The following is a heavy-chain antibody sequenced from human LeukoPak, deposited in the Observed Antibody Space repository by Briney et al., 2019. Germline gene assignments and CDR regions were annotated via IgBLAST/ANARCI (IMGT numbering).Heavy chain of an antibody. CDR1: GGTFSSYA. J-gene: IGHJ4*02. V-gene: IGHV1-69*13. CDR2: IIPIFGTA. D-gene: IGHD6-13*01. CDR3: ARELVAAAAPYYFDY. Sequence: RASVKVSCKASGGTFSSYAISWVRQAPGQGLEWMGGIIPIFGTANYAQKFQGRVTITADESTSTAYMELSSLRSEDTAVYYCARELVAAAAPYYFDYWGQGTLVTVSS.